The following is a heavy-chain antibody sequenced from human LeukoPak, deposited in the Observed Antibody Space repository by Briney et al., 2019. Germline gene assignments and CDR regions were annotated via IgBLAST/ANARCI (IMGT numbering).Heavy chain of an antibody. Sequence: SETLSLTCAVYGGSFSGYYWSWIRQPPGKGLEWIGEINHSGSTNYNPSLKSRVTISVDTSKNQFSLKLSSVTAADTAVYYCARRGSLRYFDWLSGYYFDYWGQGTLVTVSS. CDR3: ARRGSLRYFDWLSGYYFDY. J-gene: IGHJ4*02. CDR1: GGSFSGYY. CDR2: INHSGST. V-gene: IGHV4-34*01. D-gene: IGHD3-9*01.